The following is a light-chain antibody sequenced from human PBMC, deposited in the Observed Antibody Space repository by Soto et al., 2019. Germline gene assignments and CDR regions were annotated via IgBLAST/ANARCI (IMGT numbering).Light chain of an antibody. CDR3: QQYENLHT. CDR1: QNINNY. Sequence: LHMTHSPSSLSASLGYIVTITCQASQNINNYLNWYQQKPGRAPKLLIYDASNLEAGVPSRFRGSGSGTDFTFTISRLQTEDIATYYCQQYENLHTFGQGSRLEIK. V-gene: IGKV1-33*01. J-gene: IGKJ5*01. CDR2: DAS.